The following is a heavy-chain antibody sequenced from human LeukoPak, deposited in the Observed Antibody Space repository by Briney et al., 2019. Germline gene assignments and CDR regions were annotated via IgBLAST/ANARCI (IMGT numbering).Heavy chain of an antibody. D-gene: IGHD6-13*01. Sequence: SETLSLTCTVSGGSISSYYWSWIRQPPGKGLEWIGYIYYSGSTNYNPSLKSRVTISVDTSKNQFSLKLSSVTAADTAVYYCARGARAAAGTFSWDYWGQGTLVTVSS. CDR2: IYYSGST. CDR1: GGSISSYY. V-gene: IGHV4-59*01. CDR3: ARGARAAAGTFSWDY. J-gene: IGHJ4*02.